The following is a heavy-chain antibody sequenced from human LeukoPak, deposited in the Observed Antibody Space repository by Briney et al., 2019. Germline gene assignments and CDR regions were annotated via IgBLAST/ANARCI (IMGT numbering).Heavy chain of an antibody. CDR2: IYYRWST. V-gene: IGHV4-39*01. Sequence: SETLSLTCTVSGGSVSSGSYYWGWIRQPPGKGLEWIGSIYYRWSTNYNPPLKSRVTISVDTSKNQFSLKVSSVTAADTAVYYCASVEYSSGWYHYFQHWGQGTLVTVSS. J-gene: IGHJ1*01. CDR1: GGSVSSGSYY. CDR3: ASVEYSSGWYHYFQH. D-gene: IGHD6-19*01.